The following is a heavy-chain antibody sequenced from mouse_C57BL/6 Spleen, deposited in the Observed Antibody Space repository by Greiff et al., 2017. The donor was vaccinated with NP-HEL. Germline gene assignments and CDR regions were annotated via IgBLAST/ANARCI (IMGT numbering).Heavy chain of an antibody. J-gene: IGHJ3*01. CDR1: GYTFTSYW. Sequence: QVQLQQSGAELVKPGASVKLSCKASGYTFTSYWMQWVKQRPGQGLEWIGEIDPSDSYTNYNQKFKGKATLTVDTSSSTAYMQLSSLTSEDSAVYYCASGYGSSYAWFAYWGQGTLVTVSA. CDR3: ASGYGSSYAWFAY. D-gene: IGHD1-1*01. V-gene: IGHV1-50*01. CDR2: IDPSDSYT.